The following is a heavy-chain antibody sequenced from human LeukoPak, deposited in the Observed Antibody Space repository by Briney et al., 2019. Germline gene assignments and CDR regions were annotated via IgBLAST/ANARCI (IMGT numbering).Heavy chain of an antibody. J-gene: IGHJ6*03. CDR1: GFTFDDYA. V-gene: IGHV3-9*01. Sequence: GGSLRLSCAASGFTFDDYAMHWVRQAPGKGLEWVSGISWNSGSIGYADSVKGRFTISRDNAKNSLYLQMNSLRAEDTAVYYCAKGRITMIVVVIDYYMDVWGKGTTVTVSS. CDR3: AKGRITMIVVVIDYYMDV. D-gene: IGHD3-22*01. CDR2: ISWNSGSI.